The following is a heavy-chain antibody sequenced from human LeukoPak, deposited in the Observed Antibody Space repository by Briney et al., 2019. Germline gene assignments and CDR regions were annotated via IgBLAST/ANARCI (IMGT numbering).Heavy chain of an antibody. CDR2: IYPGDSDT. CDR1: GYSFTSYW. Sequence: GESLKISCKGSGYSFTSYWIGWVRQMPGKGLEWMGIIYPGDSDTRYSPSFQGQVAISADKSISTAYLQWSSLKASDTAMYYCARLPPGLQLWLHRRGYYYYYMDVWGKGTTVTVSS. D-gene: IGHD5-18*01. V-gene: IGHV5-51*01. CDR3: ARLPPGLQLWLHRRGYYYYYMDV. J-gene: IGHJ6*03.